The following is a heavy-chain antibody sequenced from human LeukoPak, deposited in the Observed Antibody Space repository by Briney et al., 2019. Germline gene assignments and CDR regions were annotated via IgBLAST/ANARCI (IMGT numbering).Heavy chain of an antibody. J-gene: IGHJ4*02. D-gene: IGHD1-26*01. CDR3: VRQQTPHGNFDY. Sequence: GRSLRLSCAASGFTFSSYAMHWVRQAPGKGLDWAAVISSDGNTQYYADSVKGRFTISRENAKNSLSLQMNSLRAEDTAVYYCVRQQTPHGNFDYWGQGTLVTVSS. CDR2: ISSDGNTQ. CDR1: GFTFSSYA. V-gene: IGHV3-30*14.